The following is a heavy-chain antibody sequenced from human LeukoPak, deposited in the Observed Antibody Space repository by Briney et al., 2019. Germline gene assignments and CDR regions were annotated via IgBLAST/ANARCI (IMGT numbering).Heavy chain of an antibody. CDR1: GGSISSSSYY. CDR3: ARGRKGLYGSGMPFGY. D-gene: IGHD3-10*01. J-gene: IGHJ4*02. V-gene: IGHV4-39*01. CDR2: IYYSGST. Sequence: PSETLSLTCTVSGGSISSSSYYWGWIRQPPGKGLEWIGSIYYSGSTYYNPSLKSRVTISVDTSKNQFSLKLSSVTAADTAVYYCARGRKGLYGSGMPFGYWGQGTLVTVSS.